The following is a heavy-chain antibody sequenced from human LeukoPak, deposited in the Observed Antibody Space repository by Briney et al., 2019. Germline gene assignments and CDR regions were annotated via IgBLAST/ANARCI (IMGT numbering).Heavy chain of an antibody. CDR2: IRYDGSNK. CDR3: AKVVVAARAGGPDY. D-gene: IGHD6-6*01. Sequence: GGSLRLSCAASGFTFSSYGMHWVRQAPGKGLEWVAFIRYDGSNKYYADSVKGRFTISRDNSKNTLYLQMNSLRAEDTAVYYCAKVVVAARAGGPDYWGQGTLVTVSS. V-gene: IGHV3-30*02. CDR1: GFTFSSYG. J-gene: IGHJ4*02.